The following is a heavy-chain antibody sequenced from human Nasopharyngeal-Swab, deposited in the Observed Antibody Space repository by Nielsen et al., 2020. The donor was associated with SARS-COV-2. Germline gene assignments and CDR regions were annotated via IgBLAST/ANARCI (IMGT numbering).Heavy chain of an antibody. CDR3: VRLGSMSGTLIDH. J-gene: IGHJ4*02. V-gene: IGHV3-74*01. D-gene: IGHD5/OR15-5a*01. CDR1: GFTFSNYW. CDR2: IKGDGSST. Sequence: GKSLKISCAASGFTFSNYWMNWVRQVPGKGLVWVSHIKGDGSSTSYADSVKGRFTISRDNAKNTLYLQMNGLTVDDTAMYYCVRLGSMSGTLIDHWGRGTLVTVSS.